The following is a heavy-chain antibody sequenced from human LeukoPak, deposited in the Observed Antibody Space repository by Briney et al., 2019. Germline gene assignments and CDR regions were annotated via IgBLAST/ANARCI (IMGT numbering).Heavy chain of an antibody. CDR3: ARGTRDGYNSIFDY. D-gene: IGHD5-24*01. V-gene: IGHV4-34*01. J-gene: IGHJ4*02. CDR2: INHSGST. Sequence: SETLSLTCAVYGGSLSGYYWSWIRQPPGKGLEWIGEINHSGSTNYNPSLKSRVTISVDTSKNQFSLKLSSVTAADTAVYYCARGTRDGYNSIFDYWGQGTLVTVSS. CDR1: GGSLSGYY.